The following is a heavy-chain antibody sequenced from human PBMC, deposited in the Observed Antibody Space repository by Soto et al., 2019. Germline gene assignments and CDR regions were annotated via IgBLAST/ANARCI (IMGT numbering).Heavy chain of an antibody. D-gene: IGHD2-15*01. V-gene: IGHV3-11*01. CDR2: ISSSGSGI. CDR3: ARAYSDAFDI. Sequence: GGCQSVGCASSAFTLCDFGIRWIRQTPGRGLEWVAYISSSGSGIYYPDSVKGRFTISRDNANNSLYLQMSSLRAEDTAVYYCARAYSDAFDIWGQGTIVNVSS. CDR1: AFTLCDFG. J-gene: IGHJ3*02.